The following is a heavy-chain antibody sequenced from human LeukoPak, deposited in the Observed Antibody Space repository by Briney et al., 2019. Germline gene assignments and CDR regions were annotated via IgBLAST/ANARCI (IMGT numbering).Heavy chain of an antibody. J-gene: IGHJ4*02. D-gene: IGHD3-10*01. Sequence: SGSLSLTRTVSGGSISSYNCSWVWEPPGKGLGWGGYIYYSGSTTNNPSLKNRVPISVATSKNQSSRKLSSGTAAATPVFYCARIMGISYSRHYFDYWGRGTLVTVSS. V-gene: IGHV4-59*01. CDR3: ARIMGISYSRHYFDY. CDR2: IYYSGST. CDR1: GGSISSYN.